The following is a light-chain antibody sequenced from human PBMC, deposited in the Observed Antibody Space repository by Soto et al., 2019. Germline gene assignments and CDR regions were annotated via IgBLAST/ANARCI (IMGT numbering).Light chain of an antibody. J-gene: IGLJ2*01. CDR1: SSNIGSNT. CDR3: AAWDDSLNGHVV. CDR2: SNN. V-gene: IGLV1-44*01. Sequence: QSVLTQPPSASGTPGQRVTIACSGSSSNIGSNTVNWYQQLPGTAPKLLFYSNNQRPSGVPDRCSGSKSVTSASLAISGLQSGDEADYYCAAWDDSLNGHVVFGGGTKLTLL.